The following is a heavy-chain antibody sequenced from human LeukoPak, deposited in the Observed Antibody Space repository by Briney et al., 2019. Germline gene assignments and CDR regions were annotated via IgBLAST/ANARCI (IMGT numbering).Heavy chain of an antibody. D-gene: IGHD2/OR15-2a*01. CDR3: TGGSDKVLSGEYCYYMDV. J-gene: IGHJ6*03. CDR1: GVTSHYW. Sequence: GGSLRLSCTASGVTSHYWLNWVRQSPGKGLEWVANIDRDGRVQHYVDSVEGRFTISRDSAKNSLDLQTHSLRAEDTAVYYCTGGSDKVLSGEYCYYMDVWGKGTAVTVSS. CDR2: IDRDGRVQ. V-gene: IGHV3-7*01.